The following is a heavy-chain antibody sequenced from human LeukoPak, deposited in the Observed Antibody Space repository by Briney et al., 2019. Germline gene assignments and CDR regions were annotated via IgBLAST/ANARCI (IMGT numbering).Heavy chain of an antibody. V-gene: IGHV4-4*07. Sequence: PSGTLSLTCTVSGGSISSYYWSWIRQPAGKGLEWIGRIYTSGSTNYNPSLKSRVTMSVDTSKNQFSLKLSSVTAADTAVYYCARDGHYYDSSGDAFDIWGQGTMVTVSS. D-gene: IGHD3-22*01. CDR1: GGSISSYY. CDR3: ARDGHYYDSSGDAFDI. J-gene: IGHJ3*02. CDR2: IYTSGST.